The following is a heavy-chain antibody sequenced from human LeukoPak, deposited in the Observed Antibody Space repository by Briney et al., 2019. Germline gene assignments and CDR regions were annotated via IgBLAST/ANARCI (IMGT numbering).Heavy chain of an antibody. J-gene: IGHJ4*02. Sequence: PGGSLRLSCAASGFTFSSYSMNWVRQAPGKGLEWVSYISSNSSTIYYADSVKGRFTISRDNAEDSLYLQMTSLRAEDTAVYYCARAWGNDYDLNYWGQGTLVTVSS. CDR3: ARAWGNDYDLNY. CDR2: ISSNSSTI. D-gene: IGHD3-3*01. V-gene: IGHV3-48*04. CDR1: GFTFSSYS.